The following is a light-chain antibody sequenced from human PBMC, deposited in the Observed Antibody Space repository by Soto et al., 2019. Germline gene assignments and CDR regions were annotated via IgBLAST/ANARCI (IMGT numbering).Light chain of an antibody. CDR3: QQELT. CDR2: DAS. CDR1: QSVSSY. J-gene: IGKJ4*01. V-gene: IGKV3-11*01. Sequence: EIVLTQSPGTLSLSPGERATLSCRASQSVSSYLAWYQQKPGQAPRLLIYDASNRATGIPARFSGSGSGTDFTLTISSLEPEDFAVYYCQQELTFGGGTKVDIK.